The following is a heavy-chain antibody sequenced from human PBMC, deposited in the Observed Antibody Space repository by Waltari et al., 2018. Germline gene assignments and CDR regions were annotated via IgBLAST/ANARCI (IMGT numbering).Heavy chain of an antibody. CDR1: GLTFSSYS. CDR3: ARDYYDFWSGYSTRDY. D-gene: IGHD3-3*01. CDR2: ISISSSPT. Sequence: EVQLVESGGGLVQPGGSLRLSCAASGLTFSSYSMNWVRQAPGKGLDWVSYISISSSPTYYAGSVKGRFTISRDNAKNSLYLQMNSLRAEDTAVYYCARDYYDFWSGYSTRDYWGQGTLVTVSS. J-gene: IGHJ4*02. V-gene: IGHV3-48*01.